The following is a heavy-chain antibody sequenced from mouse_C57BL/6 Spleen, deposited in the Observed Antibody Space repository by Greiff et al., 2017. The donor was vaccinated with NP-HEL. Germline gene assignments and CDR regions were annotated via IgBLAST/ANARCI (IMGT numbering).Heavy chain of an antibody. Sequence: VQLQQSGAELVRPGASVKLSCTASGFNIKDDYMHWVKQRPEQGLEWIGWIDPEIGDTEYASKFQGKATITADTSSNTAYLQLSSLTSEDTAVYYCTLYYYGSSYDFDYWGQGTTLTVSS. D-gene: IGHD1-1*01. V-gene: IGHV14-4*01. CDR3: TLYYYGSSYDFDY. J-gene: IGHJ2*01. CDR2: IDPEIGDT. CDR1: GFNIKDDY.